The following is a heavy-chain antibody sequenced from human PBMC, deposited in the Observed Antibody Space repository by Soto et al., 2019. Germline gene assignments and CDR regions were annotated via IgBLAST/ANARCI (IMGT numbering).Heavy chain of an antibody. V-gene: IGHV4-31*03. CDR1: GVCITSGAYY. D-gene: IGHD4-17*01. J-gene: IGHJ3*01. CDR2: IYYNGNT. CDR3: ARARLRAVYAFDF. Sequence: SETLSLTFTLSGVCITSGAYYWTCVRQHPGKGLEWIVYIYYNGNTYFSPSLKSRLTISIDTSKNQFSLKLSSVAAADTAMYYCARARLRAVYAFDFWGQGTMDTVSS.